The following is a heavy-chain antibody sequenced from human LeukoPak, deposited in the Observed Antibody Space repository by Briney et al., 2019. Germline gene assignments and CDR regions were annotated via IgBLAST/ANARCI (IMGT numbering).Heavy chain of an antibody. CDR1: GFTFSGYW. CDR3: ARAVVVPAAYYYYYMDV. V-gene: IGHV3-74*01. D-gene: IGHD2-2*01. Sequence: TGGSLRLSCAASGFTFSGYWIHWVRQAPGKGLVWVSRINTDGTFTTYADSVKGRFTLSRDNAKNTLYLQMNSLRAEDTAVYYCARAVVVPAAYYYYYMDVWGKGTTVTVSS. J-gene: IGHJ6*03. CDR2: INTDGTFT.